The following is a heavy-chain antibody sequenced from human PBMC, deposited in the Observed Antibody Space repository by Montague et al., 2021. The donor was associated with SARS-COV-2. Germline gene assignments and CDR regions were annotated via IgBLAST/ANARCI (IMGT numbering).Heavy chain of an antibody. Sequence: CAISGDSVSSNIATWNWIRQSPSRGLGWLGRTYYRSNWYNDYAESVKSRITIDPDTSKHQFFLHLNSVTPEDTAVYYCARIPVGSKYYFDFWGQGTLVTVSS. CDR3: ARIPVGSKYYFDF. D-gene: IGHD2-2*01. V-gene: IGHV6-1*01. CDR2: TYYRSNWYN. CDR1: GDSVSSNIAT. J-gene: IGHJ4*02.